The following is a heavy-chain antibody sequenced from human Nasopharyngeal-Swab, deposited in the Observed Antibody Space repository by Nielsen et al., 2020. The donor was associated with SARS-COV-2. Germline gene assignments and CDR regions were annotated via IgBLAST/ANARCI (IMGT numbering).Heavy chain of an antibody. CDR1: GYTFSNYA. J-gene: IGHJ1*01. CDR2: VDYDGVRT. CDR3: AKGGRGQQLEIEYFQH. V-gene: IGHV3-23*01. D-gene: IGHD6-13*01. Sequence: GESLKISCTGSGYTFSNYAISWVRQAPGQGLEWVSTVDYDGVRTHYADSVEGRFTISRDNSKNTLYLQMNSLRAEDTAVYYCAKGGRGQQLEIEYFQHWGQGTLVTVSS.